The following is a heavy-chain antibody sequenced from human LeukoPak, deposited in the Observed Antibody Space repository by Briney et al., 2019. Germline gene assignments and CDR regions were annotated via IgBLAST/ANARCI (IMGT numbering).Heavy chain of an antibody. CDR2: IRSRTNTYAT. CDR3: TRGSQSDYYYGMDV. Sequence: GGSLRLSCAASGFTFSGSAMHWVRQASGKGLEWVGRIRSRTNTYATAYAASVKGRFTISRDDSKSTAYLQMNSLKTEDTAVYYCTRGSQSDYYYGMDVWGQGTTVTVSS. V-gene: IGHV3-73*01. J-gene: IGHJ6*02. CDR1: GFTFSGSA.